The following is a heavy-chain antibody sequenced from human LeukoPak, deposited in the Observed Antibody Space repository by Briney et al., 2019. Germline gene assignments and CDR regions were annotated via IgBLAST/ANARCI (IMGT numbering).Heavy chain of an antibody. CDR3: ARCEVAVGPTGSYYYYYGMDV. Sequence: GASVKVSCKASGYTFTSYYMHWVRQAPGQGLEWMGIINPSGGSTSYAQKFQGRVTMTRDTSTSTVYMELSSLRSEDTAVYYCARCEVAVGPTGSYYYYYGMDVWGQGTTVTVSS. J-gene: IGHJ6*02. CDR1: GYTFTSYY. D-gene: IGHD1-1*01. CDR2: INPSGGST. V-gene: IGHV1-46*01.